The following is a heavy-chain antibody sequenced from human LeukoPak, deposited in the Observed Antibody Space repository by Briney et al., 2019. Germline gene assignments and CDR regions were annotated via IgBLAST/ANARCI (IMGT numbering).Heavy chain of an antibody. CDR3: AKGGNYYDSSGYYYRGYFQH. J-gene: IGHJ1*01. D-gene: IGHD3-22*01. V-gene: IGHV3-30*02. CDR2: IRYDGSNK. Sequence: GGSLRLSCAASGFTFSSYGMHWVRQAPGKGLEWVAFIRYDGSNKYYADSVKGRFTISRDNSKNTLYLQMNCLRAEDTAVYYCAKGGNYYDSSGYYYRGYFQHWGQGTLVTVSS. CDR1: GFTFSSYG.